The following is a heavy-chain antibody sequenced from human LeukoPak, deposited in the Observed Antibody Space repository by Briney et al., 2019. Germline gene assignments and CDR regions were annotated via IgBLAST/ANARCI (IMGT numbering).Heavy chain of an antibody. D-gene: IGHD4-23*01. CDR3: ARDSQSYGGNSEGAFDI. CDR2: IYYSGST. CDR1: GGSISSGGYY. V-gene: IGHV4-31*01. Sequence: SETLSLTCTVSGGSISSGGYYWSWIRQHPGKGLEWIGYIYYSGSTYYNPSLKSQVTISVDTSKNQFSLKLSSVTAADTAVYYCARDSQSYGGNSEGAFDIWGQGTMVTVSS. J-gene: IGHJ3*02.